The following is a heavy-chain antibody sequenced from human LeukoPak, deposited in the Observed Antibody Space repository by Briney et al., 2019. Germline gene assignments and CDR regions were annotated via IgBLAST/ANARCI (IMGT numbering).Heavy chain of an antibody. J-gene: IGHJ5*02. V-gene: IGHV3-53*01. CDR2: IYTGGSA. CDR1: GFTVSSNY. D-gene: IGHD4-17*01. Sequence: GGSLRLSCAASGFTVSSNYMSWVRQAPGKGLEWVSVIYTGGSAYYADSVKGRFTISRDNSKNTLYLQMNSLRAEDTAVYYCARGSVDGDYLFSWGQGTLVTVSS. CDR3: ARGSVDGDYLFS.